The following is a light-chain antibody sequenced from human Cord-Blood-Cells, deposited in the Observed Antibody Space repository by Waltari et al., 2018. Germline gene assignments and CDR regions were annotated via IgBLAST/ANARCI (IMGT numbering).Light chain of an antibody. CDR2: KDS. Sequence: SYELTQPPSVSVSLGQMARNTCSGEALPKKYAYWYKPKPGQFPVLVLYKDSERPSGIPERFSGSSSGTIVTLTIRGVQAEDEADYYCLSADSSGTWVFGGGTKLTVL. CDR3: LSADSSGTWV. CDR1: ALPKKY. J-gene: IGLJ3*02. V-gene: IGLV3-16*01.